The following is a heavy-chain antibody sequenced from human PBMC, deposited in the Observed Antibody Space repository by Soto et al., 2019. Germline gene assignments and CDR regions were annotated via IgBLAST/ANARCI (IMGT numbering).Heavy chain of an antibody. CDR2: KWCCASGGNE. J-gene: IGHJ4*01. CDR1: GFTLINYG. CDR3: GRATYSGARYYLDL. V-gene: IGHV3-33*01. D-gene: IGHD4-4*01. Sequence: GVSLRLSCSRSGFTLINYGIHWVRQAPGRALEWVAVKWCCASGGNEYYADSGKGRFAVCSDDSKQTAYREMTTRRAEDAAGSYCGRATYSGARYYLDLWGQGTQGSVSS.